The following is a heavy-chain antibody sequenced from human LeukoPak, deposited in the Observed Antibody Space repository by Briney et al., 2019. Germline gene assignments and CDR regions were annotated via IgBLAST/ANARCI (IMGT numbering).Heavy chain of an antibody. CDR1: GFTFSSYS. J-gene: IGHJ5*02. V-gene: IGHV3-48*04. Sequence: GGSLRLSCAASGFTFSSYSMNWVRQAPWKGLEWVSYISDSSTTIYYADSVKGRFTISRDNAKNSLYLQMNSLRAEDTAVYYCARTDGFDPWGQGTLVTVSS. CDR3: ARTDGFDP. CDR2: ISDSSTTI.